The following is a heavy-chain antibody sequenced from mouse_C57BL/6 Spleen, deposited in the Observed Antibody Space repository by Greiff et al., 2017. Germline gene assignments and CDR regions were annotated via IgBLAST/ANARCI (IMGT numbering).Heavy chain of an antibody. J-gene: IGHJ4*01. D-gene: IGHD2-2*01. Sequence: VQLQQSGPELVKPGASVTISCKASGYAFSSSWMNWVKQRPGKGLEWIGRIYPGDGDTNYNGKFKGKATLTADKSSSTAYMQLSSLTSEDSAVYFCARWFHYAMDYWGQGTSVTVSS. CDR3: ARWFHYAMDY. V-gene: IGHV1-82*01. CDR1: GYAFSSSW. CDR2: IYPGDGDT.